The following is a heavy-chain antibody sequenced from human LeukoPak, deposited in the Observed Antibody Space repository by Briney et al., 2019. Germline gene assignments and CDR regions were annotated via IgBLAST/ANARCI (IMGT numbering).Heavy chain of an antibody. D-gene: IGHD1-7*01. CDR3: ARMGWNYVAYFDY. J-gene: IGHJ4*02. Sequence: ASVKLSCRASGYTVTSYAINWVRRAPGQGLEWMGWISAYNGNTNYAQKLQGRVTMTTDTSTSTAYMELRNLRSDDTAVYYCARMGWNYVAYFDYWGQGTLVTVSS. V-gene: IGHV1-18*01. CDR1: GYTVTSYA. CDR2: ISAYNGNT.